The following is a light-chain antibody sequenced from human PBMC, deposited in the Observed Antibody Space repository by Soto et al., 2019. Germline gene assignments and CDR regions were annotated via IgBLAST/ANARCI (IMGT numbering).Light chain of an antibody. CDR3: QQYSKEST. CDR2: KAS. J-gene: IGKJ2*01. Sequence: DVEMTQSPSTLTTSIGDRVTINCRASQNVSNWLAWYQQKPGKDPKLLIYKASRLDSGVPSIFSASGSGTDFTLTINSLQSDDFATYFCQQYSKESTFGQGTKLEIK. V-gene: IGKV1-5*03. CDR1: QNVSNW.